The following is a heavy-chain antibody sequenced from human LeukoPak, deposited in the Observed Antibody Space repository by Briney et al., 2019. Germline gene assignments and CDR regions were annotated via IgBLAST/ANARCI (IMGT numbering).Heavy chain of an antibody. CDR1: GFTFSSYS. J-gene: IGHJ6*03. Sequence: GGSLRLSCAASGFTFSSYSMNWVRQAPGKGLEWVSSISSSSSYIYYADSVKGRFTISRDNYKNTLYLQMNSLRAEDTAVYYCAKDWGTSYYYYYMDVWGKGTTVTISS. CDR2: ISSSSSYI. D-gene: IGHD3-16*01. V-gene: IGHV3-21*01. CDR3: AKDWGTSYYYYYMDV.